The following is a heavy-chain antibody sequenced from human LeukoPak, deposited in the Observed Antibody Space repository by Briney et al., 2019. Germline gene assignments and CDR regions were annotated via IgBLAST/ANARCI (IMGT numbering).Heavy chain of an antibody. D-gene: IGHD3-16*01. V-gene: IGHV3-30*02. CDR2: VQKDGSYQ. CDR1: DFSFSSHD. Sequence: PGGSLRLSCATSDFSFSSHDMHWARQAPGKGLEWVAFVQKDGSYQKYADSVKGRFTISRDNSKNTLYLDMNILRLEDTAVYYCANIPNSFGPDYWGLGSLVTVSS. CDR3: ANIPNSFGPDY. J-gene: IGHJ4*02.